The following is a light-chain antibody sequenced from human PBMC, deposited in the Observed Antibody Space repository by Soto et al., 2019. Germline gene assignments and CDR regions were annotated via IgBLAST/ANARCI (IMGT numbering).Light chain of an antibody. Sequence: QSVLTQPPSASGTPGQRVTISCSGSSSNIGSKTVNWYQQLPGTAPKLLIYSNNQRPAGAPDRFSGSKSGTSGSLAISGLQSEDEADYYCALLDDSLKVPVFGGGTKLTVL. CDR1: SSNIGSKT. CDR2: SNN. CDR3: ALLDDSLKVPV. J-gene: IGLJ3*02. V-gene: IGLV1-44*01.